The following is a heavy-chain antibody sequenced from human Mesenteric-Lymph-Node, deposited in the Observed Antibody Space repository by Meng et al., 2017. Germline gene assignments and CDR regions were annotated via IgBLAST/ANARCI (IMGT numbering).Heavy chain of an antibody. V-gene: IGHV4-34*01. CDR2: INHSGST. D-gene: IGHD2/OR15-2a*01. CDR3: ARGFLSFVHVFDY. CDR1: GGSFSGYY. J-gene: IGHJ4*02. Sequence: QVQLQQWGAGLLKPSETLSLTCAGYGGSFSGYYWSWIRQPPGKGLEWIGEINHSGSTNYNPSLKSRVTISVDTSKNQFSLKLSSVTAADTAVYYCARGFLSFVHVFDYWGQGTLVTVSS.